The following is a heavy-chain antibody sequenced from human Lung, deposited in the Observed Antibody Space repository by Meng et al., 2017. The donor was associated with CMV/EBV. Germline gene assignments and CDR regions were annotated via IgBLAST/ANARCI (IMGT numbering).Heavy chain of an antibody. J-gene: IGHJ3*02. V-gene: IGHV3-30*02. Sequence: GESLKISCVASGFTFSDYGMHWVRQAPGKGLEWVTFIRNDETNKYYADSVKGRFTISRDNSKNTLHLEMNSLRPEDTAVYYCAKDGGGNWWNTFHIRGQGTAVSVSS. CDR3: AKDGGGNWWNTFHI. CDR1: GFTFSDYG. CDR2: IRNDETNK. D-gene: IGHD2-21*01.